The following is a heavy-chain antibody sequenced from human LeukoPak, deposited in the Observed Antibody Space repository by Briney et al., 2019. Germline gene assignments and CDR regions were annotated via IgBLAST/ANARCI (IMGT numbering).Heavy chain of an antibody. J-gene: IGHJ4*02. CDR2: IWSDGSNK. D-gene: IGHD5-12*01. CDR3: ARSDSGYGHLDY. CDR1: GFTFSSFA. Sequence: GRSMRPSCAASGFTFSSFATHWVRHAPGKGLEWVAVIWSDGSNKYYTDSVKGRLTISRDNSKNTLYLQMNSLRAEDTAVYYCARSDSGYGHLDYWGQGTLVTVSS. V-gene: IGHV3-33*01.